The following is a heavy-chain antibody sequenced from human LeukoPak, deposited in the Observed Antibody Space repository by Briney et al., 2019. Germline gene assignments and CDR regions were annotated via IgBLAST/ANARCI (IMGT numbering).Heavy chain of an antibody. D-gene: IGHD6-19*01. CDR3: ARDGYSSGWNFEYFQH. CDR1: GGSISSYY. CDR2: IYYSGST. J-gene: IGHJ1*01. V-gene: IGHV4-59*01. Sequence: SETLSLTCTVSGGSISSYYWSWIRQPPGKGLEWIGYIYYSGSTNYNPSLKSRVTISVDTSKNQFSLKLSSVTAADTAVYYCARDGYSSGWNFEYFQHWGQGTLVTVSS.